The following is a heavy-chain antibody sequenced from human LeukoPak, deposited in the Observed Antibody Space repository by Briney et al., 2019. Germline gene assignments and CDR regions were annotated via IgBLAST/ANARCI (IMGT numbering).Heavy chain of an antibody. Sequence: SETLSLTCTVSGGSISSSSYYWGWISQPPGKGLEWIGSIYYSGSTYYNPSLKSRVTISVDTSKNQFSLKLSSVTAADTAVYYCARHGYSYGMDVWGQGTTVTVSS. V-gene: IGHV4-39*01. D-gene: IGHD3-22*01. CDR2: IYYSGST. CDR3: ARHGYSYGMDV. CDR1: GGSISSSSYY. J-gene: IGHJ6*02.